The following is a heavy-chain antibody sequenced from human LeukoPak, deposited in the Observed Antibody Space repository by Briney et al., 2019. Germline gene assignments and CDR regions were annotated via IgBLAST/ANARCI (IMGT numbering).Heavy chain of an antibody. D-gene: IGHD2-15*01. V-gene: IGHV3-7*01. CDR1: GFTFSTYW. CDR3: VRDKVGGSNDF. CDR2: INLDGSEK. J-gene: IGHJ4*02. Sequence: GGSLRLSCAASGFTFSTYWMSWVRQAPGKGLEWVANINLDGSEKYYVDSVKGRFTISRDNTKNSVYLQMSGLRAEDTAIYYCVRDKVGGSNDFWGQGTLVTVSS.